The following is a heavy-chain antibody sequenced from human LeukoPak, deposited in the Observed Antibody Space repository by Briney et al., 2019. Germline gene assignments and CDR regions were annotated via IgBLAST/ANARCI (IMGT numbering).Heavy chain of an antibody. D-gene: IGHD2-15*01. Sequence: GESLRLSCAASGFTFSDYVMIWVRQAPEKGLEWVSGITASGDRTFYGDSVRGRFTMSRDNSKNTVYLQMNSLRVDDTAVYYCARRDIVVVVSASDYWGQGTLVTVSS. J-gene: IGHJ4*02. CDR1: GFTFSDYV. V-gene: IGHV3-23*01. CDR2: ITASGDRT. CDR3: ARRDIVVVVSASDY.